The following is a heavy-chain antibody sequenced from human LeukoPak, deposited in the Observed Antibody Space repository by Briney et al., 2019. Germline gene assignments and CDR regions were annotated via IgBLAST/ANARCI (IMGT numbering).Heavy chain of an antibody. Sequence: GGSLRLSCAASGFTVSSNYMSWVRQAPGKGLECVSVIYSAGSTYYADSVKGRFTISRDNSKNTLYLQMNSLRAEDTAVYYCARDGLLPGALKNYYYGMDVWGQGTTVTVSS. CDR2: IYSAGST. CDR3: ARDGLLPGALKNYYYGMDV. D-gene: IGHD2-15*01. J-gene: IGHJ6*02. V-gene: IGHV3-66*01. CDR1: GFTVSSNY.